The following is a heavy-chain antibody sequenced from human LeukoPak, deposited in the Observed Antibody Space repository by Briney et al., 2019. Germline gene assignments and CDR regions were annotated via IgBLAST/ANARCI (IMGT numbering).Heavy chain of an antibody. CDR2: IKQDGRQK. V-gene: IGHV3-7*01. J-gene: IGHJ4*02. CDR1: GFTFISYW. CDR3: ASPTGCRGDCPG. D-gene: IGHD2-21*02. Sequence: GGPLRLSCAASGFTFISYWMSWFRRPPGRGLEGVARIKQDGRQKYYVGSVKGRFTISRDNAKNSLYLQMHSLRAEDTAVYYCASPTGCRGDCPGWGQGTLVSVSS.